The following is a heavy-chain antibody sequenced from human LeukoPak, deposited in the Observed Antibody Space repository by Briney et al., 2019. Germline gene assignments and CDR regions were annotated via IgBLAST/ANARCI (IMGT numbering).Heavy chain of an antibody. V-gene: IGHV3-53*01. D-gene: IGHD6-19*01. CDR2: IYSGGST. Sequence: GEPLRLSCAASGFTVSSNSMSWVRQAPGKGLEWVSVIYSGGSTYYADSVKGRFTISRDNSKNTLYLQMNSLRAEDTAVYYCASNPAGTRVLDLWGRGTLVTVSS. CDR1: GFTVSSNS. J-gene: IGHJ2*01. CDR3: ASNPAGTRVLDL.